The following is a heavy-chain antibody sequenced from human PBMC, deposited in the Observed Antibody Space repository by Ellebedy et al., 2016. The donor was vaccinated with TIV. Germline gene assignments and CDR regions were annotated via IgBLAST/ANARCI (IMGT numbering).Heavy chain of an antibody. Sequence: PGGSLRLSCGASGFIFKNFLMYWVRQAPGKGPEWVSRISGDGRTTNYADSGKGRFTISRDNSKDTLYLQMNSLRAEDTAVYYCARPFLMVYAPFDCWGQGTLVTVSS. D-gene: IGHD2-8*01. CDR1: GFIFKNFL. CDR2: ISGDGRTT. CDR3: ARPFLMVYAPFDC. J-gene: IGHJ4*02. V-gene: IGHV3-74*01.